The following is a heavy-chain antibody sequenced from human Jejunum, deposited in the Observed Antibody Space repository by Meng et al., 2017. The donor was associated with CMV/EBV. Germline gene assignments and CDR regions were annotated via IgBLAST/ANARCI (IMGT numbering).Heavy chain of an antibody. Sequence: QGPLQESAPGLVKPSQPLSPPRTVSGGSISSGDYYWSWIRQPPGKGLEWIGCIYYSGSTYYNPSLKGRVTISVDTSKNQFSLNLSSVTAADTAVYYCARGQRSYSGSYPEWFDPWGQGTLVTVSS. V-gene: IGHV4-30-4*01. CDR2: IYYSGST. D-gene: IGHD1-26*01. J-gene: IGHJ5*02. CDR3: ARGQRSYSGSYPEWFDP. CDR1: GGSISSGDYY.